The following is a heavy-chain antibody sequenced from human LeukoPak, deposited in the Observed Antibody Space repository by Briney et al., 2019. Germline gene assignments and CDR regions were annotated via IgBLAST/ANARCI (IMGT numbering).Heavy chain of an antibody. V-gene: IGHV3-7*01. J-gene: IGHJ4*02. CDR2: IKQDGSEK. Sequence: PGRSLRLSCAASGFTFSSYGMHWVRQAPGKGLEWVANIKQDGSEKYYVDSVKGRFTISRDNAKNSLYLQMNSLRAEDTAVYYCFAGESYSSGWYGGFDYWGQGTLVTVSS. CDR1: GFTFSSYG. D-gene: IGHD6-19*01. CDR3: FAGESYSSGWYGGFDY.